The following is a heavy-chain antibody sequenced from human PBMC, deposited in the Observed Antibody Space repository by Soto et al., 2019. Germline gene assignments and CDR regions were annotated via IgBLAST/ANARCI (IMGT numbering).Heavy chain of an antibody. V-gene: IGHV4-39*01. CDR3: ARHFVAMSPYYYDAIWFDP. Sequence: SETLSLTCTVSGFSISSSSYYWGCIRQPPGKGLEGNGSIYYSGSTYYNPSLKSRVTISVDTSKNQFSLKLSSVTAADTAVYYCARHFVAMSPYYYDAIWFDPWGQGTLVTVSS. J-gene: IGHJ5*02. D-gene: IGHD3-22*01. CDR2: IYYSGST. CDR1: GFSISSSSYY.